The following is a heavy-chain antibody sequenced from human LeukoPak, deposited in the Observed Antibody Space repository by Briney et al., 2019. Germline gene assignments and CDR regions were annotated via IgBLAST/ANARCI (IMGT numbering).Heavy chain of an antibody. J-gene: IGHJ5*02. Sequence: GGSLRLSCAASGFTFSSYGMHWVRQAPGKGLEWVAVIWYDGSNKYYADSVKGRFTISRDNSKNTLYLQMNSLRAEDTAVYYCAKDSHSIYNWFDPWGQGTLVTVSS. V-gene: IGHV3-33*06. CDR3: AKDSHSIYNWFDP. CDR1: GFTFSSYG. CDR2: IWYDGSNK.